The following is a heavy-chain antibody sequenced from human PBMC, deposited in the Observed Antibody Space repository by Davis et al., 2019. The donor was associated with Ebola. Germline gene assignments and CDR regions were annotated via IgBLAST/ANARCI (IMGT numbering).Heavy chain of an antibody. CDR1: GYTFTSYY. J-gene: IGHJ6*02. V-gene: IGHV1-46*01. D-gene: IGHD5-12*01. CDR3: ARVVATSRPYYYYGMDV. Sequence: ASVKVSCKASGYTFTSYYMHWVRQAPGQGLEWMGIINPSGGSTSYAQKFQGRVTMTRDTSTSTVYMELSSLRSDDTAVYYCARVVATSRPYYYYGMDVWGQGTTVTVSS. CDR2: INPSGGST.